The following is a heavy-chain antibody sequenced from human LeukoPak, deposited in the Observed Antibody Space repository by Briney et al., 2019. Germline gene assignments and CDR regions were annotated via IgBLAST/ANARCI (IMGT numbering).Heavy chain of an antibody. CDR3: AKVRLIVVVIPTFDY. CDR2: ISGSGGST. D-gene: IGHD3-22*01. Sequence: GGSLRLSCAASEFTFSSYAMSWVRQAPGKGLEWVSAISGSGGSTYYADSVKGRFTISRDNSKNTLYLQMNSLRAEDTAVYYCAKVRLIVVVIPTFDYWGQGTLVTVSS. V-gene: IGHV3-23*01. CDR1: EFTFSSYA. J-gene: IGHJ4*02.